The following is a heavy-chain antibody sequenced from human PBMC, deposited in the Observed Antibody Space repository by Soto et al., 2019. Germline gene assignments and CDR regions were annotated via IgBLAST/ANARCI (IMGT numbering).Heavy chain of an antibody. CDR2: IYYSGST. V-gene: IGHV4-31*03. CDR1: GGSISSGRYY. Sequence: QVQLQESGPGLVKPSQTLSLTCTVSGGSISSGRYYWTWIRQYSGKGLEWIGYIYYSGSTYSNPSPKSRVTISLDTSKNQFSLKLSSVTAADAAVYYCARGYYDILTGYYLDYWGQGTLVTVSS. D-gene: IGHD3-9*01. J-gene: IGHJ4*02. CDR3: ARGYYDILTGYYLDY.